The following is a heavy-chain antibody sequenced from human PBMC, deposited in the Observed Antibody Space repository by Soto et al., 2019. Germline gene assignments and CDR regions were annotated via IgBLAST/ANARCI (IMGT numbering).Heavy chain of an antibody. D-gene: IGHD3-22*01. CDR3: ARGQDRSKGGDN. CDR2: IYHSGST. J-gene: IGHJ4*02. CDR1: GGSISSGGYS. V-gene: IGHV4-30-2*01. Sequence: SSETLSLTCAVSGGSISSGGYSWSWIRQPPGKGLEWIGYIYHSGSTYYNPSLKSRVTISVDRSKNQFSLKLSSVTAADTAVYFCARGQDRSKGGDNWGQGALVTVSS.